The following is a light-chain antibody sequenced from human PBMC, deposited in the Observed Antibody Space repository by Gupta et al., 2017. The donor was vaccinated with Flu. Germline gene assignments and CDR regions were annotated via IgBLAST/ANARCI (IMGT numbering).Light chain of an antibody. V-gene: IGLV2-11*01. CDR2: DVT. J-gene: IGLJ1*01. CDR1: SNDIGGHDY. CDR3: CSYGGNDNLV. Sequence: QSALSQPRSVSGSPGQSVTISCTGTSNDIGGHDYVSWYQQNPGKAPKLIIYDVTYRPSGVPARFSGSKSGNTASLTISGLQPEDEADYYCCSYGGNDNLVFGSGTKVTVL.